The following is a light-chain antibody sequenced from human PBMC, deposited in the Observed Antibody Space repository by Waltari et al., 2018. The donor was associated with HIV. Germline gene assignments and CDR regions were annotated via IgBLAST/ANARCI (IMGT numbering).Light chain of an antibody. V-gene: IGLV2-14*01. CDR2: DVS. CDR3: SSYTSSSTFDVV. Sequence: QSALTQPASVSGSPGQSITISCTGTSSDVGGYNYVSWYQQHPGKAPKLMIYDVSNRPAGVSNRFSGSKSGNTASLTSCGRQAEDEADYYCSSYTSSSTFDVVFGGGTKLTVL. CDR1: SSDVGGYNY. J-gene: IGLJ2*01.